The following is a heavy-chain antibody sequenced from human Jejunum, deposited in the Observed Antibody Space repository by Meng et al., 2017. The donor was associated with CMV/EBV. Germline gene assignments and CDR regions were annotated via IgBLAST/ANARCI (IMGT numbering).Heavy chain of an antibody. CDR2: INWSGGI. D-gene: IGHD6-6*01. CDR3: ARETIAVREYHYGMDV. CDR1: FNFDDYG. Sequence: FNFDDYGMSWVRHAPWTGLDWVSGINWSGGISYAESVKGRFTISRDNAKNSLYLQMHSVRAEDTALYYCARETIAVREYHYGMDVWGQGTTVTVSS. J-gene: IGHJ6*02. V-gene: IGHV3-20*03.